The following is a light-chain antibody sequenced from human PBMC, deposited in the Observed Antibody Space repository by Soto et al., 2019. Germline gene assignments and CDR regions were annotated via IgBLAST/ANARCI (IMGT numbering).Light chain of an antibody. J-gene: IGKJ4*01. CDR2: AVS. Sequence: DIQMTQSPSSLSAPVGGRVTITCRASQGIRRDLGWYQQKPGKAPTRLIYAVSSLHSGVPSRFSGSGSGTEITLTISSLHPEDSATYYCLQHNSYPLTFGGGTKVEIK. CDR1: QGIRRD. CDR3: LQHNSYPLT. V-gene: IGKV1-17*01.